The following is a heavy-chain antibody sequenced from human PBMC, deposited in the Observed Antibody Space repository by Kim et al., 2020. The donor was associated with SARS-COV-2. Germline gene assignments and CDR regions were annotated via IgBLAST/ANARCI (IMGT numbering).Heavy chain of an antibody. Sequence: IYDADSVEGRFTITRDNAKNSLYLQMDSLRDEDTAVYYCARDRNSQNWFDPWGQGTLVTVSS. J-gene: IGHJ5*02. V-gene: IGHV3-48*02. CDR3: ARDRNSQNWFDP. D-gene: IGHD2-21*01. CDR2: I.